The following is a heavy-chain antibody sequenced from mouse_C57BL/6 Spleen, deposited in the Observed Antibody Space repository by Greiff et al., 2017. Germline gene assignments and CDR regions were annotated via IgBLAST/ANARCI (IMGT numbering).Heavy chain of an antibody. CDR1: GYSFTGYY. V-gene: IGHV1-42*01. CDR2: INPSTGGT. D-gene: IGHD1-1*01. J-gene: IGHJ1*03. Sequence: EVQLVESGPELVKPGASVKISCKASGYSFTGYYMNWVKQSPEKSLEWIGEINPSTGGTTYNQKFKAKATLTVDKSSSTAYMQLKSLTSEDSAVYYCARRGYYGSSYWYFDVWGTGTTVTVSS. CDR3: ARRGYYGSSYWYFDV.